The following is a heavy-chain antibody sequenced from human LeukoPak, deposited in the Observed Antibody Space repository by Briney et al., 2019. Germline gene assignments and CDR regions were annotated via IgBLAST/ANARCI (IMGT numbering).Heavy chain of an antibody. CDR3: AKPWVLDY. J-gene: IGHJ4*02. V-gene: IGHV3-30*18. CDR1: GFTFSSYG. Sequence: GGSLRLSCAASGFTFSSYGMHWVRQAPDRGLEWMAVMVDDGSEKFYADSVKGRFTISRDNSKNTLYLQMNSLRAEDTAVYYCAKPWVLDYWGQGTLVTVSS. CDR2: MVDDGSEK. D-gene: IGHD7-27*01.